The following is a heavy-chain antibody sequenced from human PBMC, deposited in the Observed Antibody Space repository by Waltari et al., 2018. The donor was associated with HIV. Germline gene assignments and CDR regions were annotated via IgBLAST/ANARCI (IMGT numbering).Heavy chain of an antibody. CDR1: GFTFSNYP. CDR3: AKTGYDSGWTFDS. D-gene: IGHD6-19*01. CDR2: ISGSGVTE. Sequence: EVQLLESGGGLVQAGGSLRLSCAASGFTFSNYPMSWIRQAPGKGPEWVSGISGSGVTEYYADSVRGRFTISRDDSRNTLDLQMTNLRAEDTAMYYCAKTGYDSGWTFDSWGQGTLVTVPS. J-gene: IGHJ5*01. V-gene: IGHV3-23*01.